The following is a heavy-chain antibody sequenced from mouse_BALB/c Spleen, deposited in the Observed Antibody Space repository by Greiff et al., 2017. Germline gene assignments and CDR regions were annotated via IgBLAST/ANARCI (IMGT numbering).Heavy chain of an antibody. V-gene: IGHV3-2*02. CDR2: ISYSGST. J-gene: IGHJ4*01. Sequence: VQLQQSGPGLVKPSQSLSLTCTVTGYSITSDYAWNWIRQFPGNKLEWMGYISYSGSTSYNPSLKSRISITRDTSKNQFFLQLNSVTTEDTATYYCAQLGRGDAMDYWGQGTSVTVSS. CDR1: GYSITSDYA. CDR3: AQLGRGDAMDY. D-gene: IGHD4-1*02.